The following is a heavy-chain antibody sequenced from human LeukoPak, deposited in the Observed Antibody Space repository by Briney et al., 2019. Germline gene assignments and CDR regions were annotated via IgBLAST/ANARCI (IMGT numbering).Heavy chain of an antibody. CDR3: TRDGGDNPNNTLDY. V-gene: IGHV3-21*01. CDR1: GFTFTSYS. D-gene: IGHD4-17*01. Sequence: PGGSLRLSCAASGFTFTSYSMNWVHQAPGKGLEWVSSISSSSNYIYYADSVKGRFTISRDNAKNSLYLQMNSLRAEDTAVYYCTRDGGDNPNNTLDYWGQETLVIVVS. CDR2: ISSSSNYI. J-gene: IGHJ4*02.